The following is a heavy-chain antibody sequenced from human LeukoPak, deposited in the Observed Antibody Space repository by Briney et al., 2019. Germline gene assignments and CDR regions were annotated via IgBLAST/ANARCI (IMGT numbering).Heavy chain of an antibody. Sequence: ASVKVSCKACGYTFTSYGISWVRQAPGQGLQWMGWISAYNGNTNYAQKLLGRVTMTTDTSTSTAYMELRSLRSDDTAVYYCAREAFGEFNWFDPWGQGTLVTVSS. CDR3: AREAFGEFNWFDP. CDR2: ISAYNGNT. J-gene: IGHJ5*02. V-gene: IGHV1-18*01. CDR1: GYTFTSYG. D-gene: IGHD3-10*01.